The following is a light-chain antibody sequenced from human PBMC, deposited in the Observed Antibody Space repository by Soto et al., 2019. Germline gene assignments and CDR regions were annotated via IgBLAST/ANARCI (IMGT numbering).Light chain of an antibody. CDR3: QQSYGTPIT. Sequence: GDRVTIPCRASQSISTYLNWYQQKPGKAPKLLIYSASSLQSGVPSRFSGSGSGTDFTLTITSLQPEDFATYYCQQSYGTPITFGQGTRLEIK. CDR2: SAS. J-gene: IGKJ5*01. V-gene: IGKV1-39*01. CDR1: QSISTY.